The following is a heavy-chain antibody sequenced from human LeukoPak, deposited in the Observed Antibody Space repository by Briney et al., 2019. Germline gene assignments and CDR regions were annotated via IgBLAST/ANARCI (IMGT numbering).Heavy chain of an antibody. CDR1: GFTFSRYW. D-gene: IGHD1-14*01. Sequence: PGGSLRLSCVASGFTFSRYWMHWVRQAPAKGLVCVSRINSDGSTTIYADSVKGRFTISRDNAKNTLYLQMNSLRAEDTAVYFCASGPTGFAWGQGTLVTVSS. V-gene: IGHV3-74*01. CDR3: ASGPTGFA. CDR2: INSDGSTT. J-gene: IGHJ5*02.